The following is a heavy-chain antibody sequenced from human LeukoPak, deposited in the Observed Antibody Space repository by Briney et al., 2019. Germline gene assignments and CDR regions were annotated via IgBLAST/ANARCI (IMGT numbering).Heavy chain of an antibody. CDR1: GYTFTSYG. V-gene: IGHV1-18*01. J-gene: IGHJ4*02. CDR3: ASSYDSSGYYFQVLDY. Sequence: ASVKVSCKASGYTFTSYGISWVRQAPRQGLEWMGWISAYNGNTNYAQKLQGRVTMTTDTSTSTAYMELRSLRSDDTAVYYCASSYDSSGYYFQVLDYWGQGTLVTVSS. CDR2: ISAYNGNT. D-gene: IGHD3-22*01.